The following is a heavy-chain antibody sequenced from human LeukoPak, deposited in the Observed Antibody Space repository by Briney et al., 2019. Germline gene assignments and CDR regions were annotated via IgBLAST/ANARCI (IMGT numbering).Heavy chain of an antibody. J-gene: IGHJ4*02. CDR2: ISSSGSSI. CDR1: GFTFSFYS. CDR3: AKDHPRQGVTAHTPFDY. D-gene: IGHD2-15*01. Sequence: GGSLRLSCAASGFTFSFYSMNWVRQAPGKGLEWVSYISSSGSSISYADSVKGRFTISRDNAKNSLYLQMNSLRAEDTAIYYCAKDHPRQGVTAHTPFDYWGQGTLVTVSS. V-gene: IGHV3-48*01.